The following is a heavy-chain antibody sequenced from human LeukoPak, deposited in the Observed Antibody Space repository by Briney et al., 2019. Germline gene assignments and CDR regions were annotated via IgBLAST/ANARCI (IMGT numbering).Heavy chain of an antibody. CDR1: GFTFMNAW. D-gene: IGHD1-14*01. CDR3: TSGVGTLDY. Sequence: GGSLTLSWGACGFTFMNAWMTWVRQARGKGVEGVGRMQSTTNGAPPAYATPVKGRSTISTDDSKTTLYLQMNSPTPEDTAVYYCTSGVGTLDYWGQGALVTVSS. CDR2: MQSTTNGAPP. J-gene: IGHJ4*02. V-gene: IGHV3-15*07.